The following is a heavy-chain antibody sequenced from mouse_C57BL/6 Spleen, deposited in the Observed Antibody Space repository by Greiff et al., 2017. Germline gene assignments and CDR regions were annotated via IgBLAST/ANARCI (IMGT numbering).Heavy chain of an antibody. CDR3: AGDYGSSYGFDY. D-gene: IGHD1-1*01. CDR2: IDPSDSET. Sequence: QVQLKQPGAELVRPGSSVKLSCKASGYTFTSYWMHWVKQRPIQGLEWIGNIDPSDSETHYNQKFKDKATLTVDKSSSTAYMQLSSLTSEDSAVYYCAGDYGSSYGFDYWGQGTTLTVSS. J-gene: IGHJ2*01. V-gene: IGHV1-52*01. CDR1: GYTFTSYW.